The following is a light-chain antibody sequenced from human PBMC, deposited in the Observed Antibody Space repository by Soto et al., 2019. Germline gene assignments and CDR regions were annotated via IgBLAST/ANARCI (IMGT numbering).Light chain of an antibody. V-gene: IGLV2-14*01. CDR2: EVT. CDR3: SSYTSSSSHYV. CDR1: SSDVGGYNY. Sequence: QSALTQPASVSGSPGQSITISCSGTSSDVGGYNYVSWYQQRPGKAPKLIIYEVTNRPSGVSNRFSGSKSGYTASLTISGLPAEDEADYYCSSYTSSSSHYVFGTGTKLTVL. J-gene: IGLJ1*01.